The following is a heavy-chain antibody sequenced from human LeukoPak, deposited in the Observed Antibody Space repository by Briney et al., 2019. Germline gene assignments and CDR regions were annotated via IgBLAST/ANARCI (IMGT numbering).Heavy chain of an antibody. J-gene: IGHJ6*03. CDR1: GYTFTNYG. CDR3: ARGACSSTSWCPMDV. CDR2: ISTYNSNT. Sequence: ASVKVSCKASGYTFTNYGISWVRQAPGQGLEWMGWISTYNSNTGYAQKFQGRVTMTRNTSISTAYMELSSLRSEDTAVYYCARGACSSTSWCPMDVWGKGTTVTISS. D-gene: IGHD2-2*01. V-gene: IGHV1-8*02.